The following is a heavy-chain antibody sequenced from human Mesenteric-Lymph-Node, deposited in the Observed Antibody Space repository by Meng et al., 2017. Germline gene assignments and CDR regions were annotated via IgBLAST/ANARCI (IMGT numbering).Heavy chain of an antibody. CDR1: GGSISSGSYY. V-gene: IGHV4-61*02. Sequence: SETLSLTCTVSGGSISSGSYYWSWIRQPAGKGLEWIGRIYTSGSTNYNPSLKSRVTISVDTSKNQFSLKLSSVTAADTAVYYCARMDYGDYVGAFDIWGQGTVATVSS. CDR2: IYTSGST. CDR3: ARMDYGDYVGAFDI. D-gene: IGHD4-17*01. J-gene: IGHJ3*02.